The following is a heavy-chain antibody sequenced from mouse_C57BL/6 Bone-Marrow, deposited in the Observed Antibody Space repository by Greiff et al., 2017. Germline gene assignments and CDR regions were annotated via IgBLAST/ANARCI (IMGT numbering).Heavy chain of an antibody. Sequence: VKLQESGAELARPGASVKLSCKASGYTFTSYGISWVKQRTGQGLEWIGEIYPRSGNTYYNEKFKGKATLTADKSSSTAYMELRSLTSEDSAVYFCARIGWLRRGFAYWGQGTLVTVSA. D-gene: IGHD2-2*01. J-gene: IGHJ3*01. CDR1: GYTFTSYG. V-gene: IGHV1-81*01. CDR3: ARIGWLRRGFAY. CDR2: IYPRSGNT.